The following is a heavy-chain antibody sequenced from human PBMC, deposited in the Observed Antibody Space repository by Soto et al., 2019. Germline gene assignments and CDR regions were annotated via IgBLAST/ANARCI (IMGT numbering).Heavy chain of an antibody. V-gene: IGHV3-11*05. CDR3: ARDRDTYGHGFFHY. D-gene: IGHD2-21*01. CDR1: GFRFSDFY. Sequence: QVQLVESGGGLVKPGGSLRLSCAASGFRFSDFYMTWIRQAPGKGLEWVSHIGTSGSNTNYADSVKGRFTVSRDNGNNALYLELNNLRVDDTAVYFCARDRDTYGHGFFHYWGQGTLVTVSS. J-gene: IGHJ4*02. CDR2: IGTSGSNT.